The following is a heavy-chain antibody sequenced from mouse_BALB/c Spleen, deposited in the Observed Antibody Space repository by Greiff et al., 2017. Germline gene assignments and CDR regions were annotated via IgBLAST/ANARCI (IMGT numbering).Heavy chain of an antibody. CDR3: AHITTATADY. Sequence: VKLMESGPGLVAPSQSLSITCPVSGFSLTSYGVHWVRQPPGKGLEWLGVIWAGGSTNYNSALMSRLSISKDNSKSQVFLKMNSLQTDDTAMYYCAHITTATADYWGQGTSVTVSS. D-gene: IGHD1-2*01. J-gene: IGHJ4*01. CDR2: IWAGGST. V-gene: IGHV2-9*02. CDR1: GFSLTSYG.